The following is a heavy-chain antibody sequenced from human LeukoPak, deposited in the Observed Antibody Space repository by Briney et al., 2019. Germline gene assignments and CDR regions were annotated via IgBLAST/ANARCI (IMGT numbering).Heavy chain of an antibody. CDR1: GYSFSNYW. V-gene: IGHV5-51*01. CDR2: IYPDDSDT. J-gene: IGHJ3*02. D-gene: IGHD1-26*01. CDR3: ARVSGGYDAFDI. Sequence: GESLKISCQGSGYSFSNYWIGWVRQMPGKGLEFMGIIYPDDSDTRYSPSFQGQVTISADKSISTAYLQWSSLKASDTAMYFCARVSGGYDAFDIWGQGTMVTVSS.